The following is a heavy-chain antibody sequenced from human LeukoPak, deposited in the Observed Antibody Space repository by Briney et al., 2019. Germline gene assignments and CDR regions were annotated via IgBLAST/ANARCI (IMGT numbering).Heavy chain of an antibody. CDR3: ARDCSSSCSPYYGMDV. CDR1: GFTVSSNY. Sequence: GGSLRLSCAASGFTVSSNYMSWVRQAPGKGLEWVSIIHSDGTTNYVDSVKGRFTISRDNSRNTLYLQMNSLRAEDTAVYYCARDCSSSCSPYYGMDVWGQGTTVTVSS. V-gene: IGHV3-53*01. D-gene: IGHD2-2*01. J-gene: IGHJ6*02. CDR2: IHSDGTT.